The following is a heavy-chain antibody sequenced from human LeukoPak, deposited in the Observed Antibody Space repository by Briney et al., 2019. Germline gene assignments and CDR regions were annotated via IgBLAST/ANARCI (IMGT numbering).Heavy chain of an antibody. V-gene: IGHV4-59*08. D-gene: IGHD3-10*01. Sequence: TSETLSLTCTVSGGSISSYYWSWIRQPPGKGLEWIGYIYYSGSTNYNPSLKSRVTISVDTSKNQFPLKLSSVTAADTAVYYCARRVYGAGHFDYWGQGTLATVSS. CDR2: IYYSGST. CDR1: GGSISSYY. J-gene: IGHJ4*02. CDR3: ARRVYGAGHFDY.